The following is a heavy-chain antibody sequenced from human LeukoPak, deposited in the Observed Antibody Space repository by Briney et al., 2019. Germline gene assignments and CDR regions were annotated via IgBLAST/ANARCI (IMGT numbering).Heavy chain of an antibody. Sequence: GGSLRLSCAASGFTFSSYSMNWVRQAPGKGLEWVSYISSSTSTIYYADSVKGRFTISRDNAKNSLYLQMNSLRAEDTAVYYCAKIAAAATWDAFDIWGQGTMVTVSS. CDR1: GFTFSSYS. CDR3: AKIAAAATWDAFDI. CDR2: ISSSTSTI. D-gene: IGHD6-13*01. J-gene: IGHJ3*02. V-gene: IGHV3-48*01.